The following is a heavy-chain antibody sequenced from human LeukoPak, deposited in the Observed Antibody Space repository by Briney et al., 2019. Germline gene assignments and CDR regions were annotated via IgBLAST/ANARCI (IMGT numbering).Heavy chain of an antibody. CDR1: GFTFSSYS. J-gene: IGHJ4*02. D-gene: IGHD4-17*01. V-gene: IGHV3-21*01. CDR3: ARDARTVTTLFDY. Sequence: GGSLRLSCAASGFTFSSYSMNWVHQAPGKGLEWVSSISSSSSYIYYADSVKGRFTISRDNAKNSLYLQMNSLRAEDTAVYYCARDARTVTTLFDYWGQGTLVTVSS. CDR2: ISSSSSYI.